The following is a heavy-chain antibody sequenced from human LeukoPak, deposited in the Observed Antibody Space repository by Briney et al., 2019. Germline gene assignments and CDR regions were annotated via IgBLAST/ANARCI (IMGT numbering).Heavy chain of an antibody. D-gene: IGHD6-13*01. Sequence: SETLSLTCTVSGGSISSSSYYWGWIRQPPGKGLEWIGSIYYSGSYYYNPSLKSRVTISVDTSKNQCSLKLSSVTAADTAVYYCARHDVAAAGRGGWFDPSGQGTLVTVSS. CDR2: IYYSGSY. CDR3: ARHDVAAAGRGGWFDP. J-gene: IGHJ5*02. CDR1: GGSISSSSYY. V-gene: IGHV4-39*01.